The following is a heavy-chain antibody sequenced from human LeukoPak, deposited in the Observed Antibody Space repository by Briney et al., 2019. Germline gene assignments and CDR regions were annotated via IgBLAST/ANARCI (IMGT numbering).Heavy chain of an antibody. Sequence: SETLSLTCTVSGGSISSGDYYWSWIRQPPGKGLEWTGYIYYSGSTYYNPSLKSRVTISVDTSKNQFSLKLSSVTAADTAVYYCARDECSSTSCYPDYWGQGTLVTVSS. CDR3: ARDECSSTSCYPDY. J-gene: IGHJ4*02. CDR1: GGSISSGDYY. V-gene: IGHV4-30-4*02. D-gene: IGHD2-2*01. CDR2: IYYSGST.